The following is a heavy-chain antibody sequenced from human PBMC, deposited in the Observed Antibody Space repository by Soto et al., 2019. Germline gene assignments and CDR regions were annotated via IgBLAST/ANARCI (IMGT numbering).Heavy chain of an antibody. V-gene: IGHV1-69*01. CDR2: IIPIFGTA. J-gene: IGHJ4*02. Sequence: QVQLVQSGAEVKKPGSSVKVSCKASGGTFSSYAISWVRQAPGQGLEWMGGIIPIFGTANYAQKFQGRVTITADESKSPAYIEVRSLRSEDTAVYYCASLGIVVVPAWGQGTLVTVSS. D-gene: IGHD2-2*03. CDR3: ASLGIVVVPA. CDR1: GGTFSSYA.